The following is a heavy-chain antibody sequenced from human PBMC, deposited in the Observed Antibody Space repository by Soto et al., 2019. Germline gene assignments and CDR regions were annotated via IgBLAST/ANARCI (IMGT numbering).Heavy chain of an antibody. CDR2: IYYSVIT. D-gene: IGHD3-10*01. J-gene: IGHJ3*02. CDR1: CGSISSYY. Sequence: PSETLSLTCTVACGSISSYYWSWIRQPPGNGLYCIGYIYYSVITNXXPSLKSRXXISVDTSKNQXSLKLXSVTAAYTAVYYCARVWGGAFDIWCQGTMVTVS. CDR3: ARVWGGAFDI. V-gene: IGHV4-59*01.